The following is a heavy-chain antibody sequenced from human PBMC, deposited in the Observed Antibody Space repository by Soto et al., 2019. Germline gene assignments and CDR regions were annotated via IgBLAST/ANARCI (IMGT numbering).Heavy chain of an antibody. D-gene: IGHD2-15*01. CDR3: ARESCSGGSCYSGVDYYYGMDV. Sequence: QVQLVQSGAEVKKPGSSVKVSCKASGGTFSSYAISWVRQAPGQGLEWMGGIIPIFGTANYAQKFQGRVTITADESTSTAYMELRSLRSEDTAVYYCARESCSGGSCYSGVDYYYGMDVWGQGTTVTVSS. CDR1: GGTFSSYA. J-gene: IGHJ6*02. CDR2: IIPIFGTA. V-gene: IGHV1-69*12.